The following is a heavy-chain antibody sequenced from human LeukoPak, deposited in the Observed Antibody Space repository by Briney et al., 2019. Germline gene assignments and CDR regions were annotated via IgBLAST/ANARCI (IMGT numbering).Heavy chain of an antibody. Sequence: SETLSLTCAVYGASFSGYYWSWIRQPPGKGLEWIGEINHSGSTNYSPSLKSRVTISIDTSKNQFSLKLSSVTAADTAVYYCARGRPKLAAAGTTLDYWGQGTLVTVSS. CDR3: ARGRPKLAAAGTTLDY. D-gene: IGHD6-13*01. CDR1: GASFSGYY. V-gene: IGHV4-34*01. J-gene: IGHJ4*02. CDR2: INHSGST.